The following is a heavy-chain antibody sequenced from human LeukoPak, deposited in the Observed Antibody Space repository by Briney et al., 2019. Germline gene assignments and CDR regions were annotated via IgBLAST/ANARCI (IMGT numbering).Heavy chain of an antibody. CDR2: INHSGST. V-gene: IGHV4-34*01. CDR1: GGSFSGYY. Sequence: SETLSLTCAVYGGSFSGYYWSWIRQPPGKGLEWIGEINHSGSTNYNPSLKRRVTISVDTSKNQFFLKLSSVTAADTAVYYCAREDRYCSGGSCYAWGQGTLVTVSS. J-gene: IGHJ4*02. CDR3: AREDRYCSGGSCYA. D-gene: IGHD2-15*01.